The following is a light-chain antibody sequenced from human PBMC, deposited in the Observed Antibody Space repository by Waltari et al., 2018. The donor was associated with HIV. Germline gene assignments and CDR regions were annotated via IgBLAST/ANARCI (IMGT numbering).Light chain of an antibody. CDR2: TVD. CDR1: DRDSGFYNF. CDR3: ASYTANDTVI. J-gene: IGLJ2*01. Sequence: SGLTQPASLSGFPGQSITISCTGADRDSGFYNFISWYQQHPGKVPKVILSTVDSLASGISHRFSGSKSGNTASLTISGLQAEDEAVYYCASYTANDTVIFAGGTTVTVL. V-gene: IGLV2-14*01.